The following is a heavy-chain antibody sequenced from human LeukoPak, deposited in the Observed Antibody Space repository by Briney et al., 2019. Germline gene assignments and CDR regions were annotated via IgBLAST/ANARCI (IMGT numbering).Heavy chain of an antibody. J-gene: IGHJ4*02. V-gene: IGHV3-74*01. CDR1: GFSFSNYG. D-gene: IGHD6-19*01. Sequence: GGSLRLSCAASGFSFSNYGMHWVRQAPGKGLVWVSRVNPQGSGTIYTDSVKGRFTISRDNAKDALHLQMDNLRAEDTAVYYCARARWSSTGWFLGYWGQGTLVTVSS. CDR2: VNPQGSGT. CDR3: ARARWSSTGWFLGY.